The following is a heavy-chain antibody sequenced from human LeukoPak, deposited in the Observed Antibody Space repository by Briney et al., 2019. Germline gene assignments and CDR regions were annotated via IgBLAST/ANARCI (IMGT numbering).Heavy chain of an antibody. J-gene: IGHJ4*02. Sequence: PGGSLRLSCAASGFTFSIYSMNWVRQAPGKGLEWVSSISSSGGSKFNADSVKGRFTISRDNAKNSLYLQMNSLRVEDTAVCFCLGNPVGGSEVPGDYWGQGTLVTVSS. V-gene: IGHV3-21*01. CDR2: ISSSGGSK. CDR3: LGNPVGGSEVPGDY. D-gene: IGHD1-26*01. CDR1: GFTFSIYS.